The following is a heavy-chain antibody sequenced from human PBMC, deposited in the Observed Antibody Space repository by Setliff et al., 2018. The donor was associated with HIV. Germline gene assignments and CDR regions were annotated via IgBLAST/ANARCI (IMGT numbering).Heavy chain of an antibody. J-gene: IGHJ4*02. Sequence: SETLSLTCTVSGDSISSNNYYWAWIRQSPVKGLEWIGCIFYGGSVYGSGRTFFNPSLKSRFTISIDTSNNQISLRLSSVTAADTAMYYCVRDDYGYNGKGFDYWGPGTLVTVSS. D-gene: IGHD4-17*01. CDR1: GDSISSNNYY. CDR3: VRDDYGYNGKGFDY. CDR2: IFYGGSVYGSGRT. V-gene: IGHV4-39*02.